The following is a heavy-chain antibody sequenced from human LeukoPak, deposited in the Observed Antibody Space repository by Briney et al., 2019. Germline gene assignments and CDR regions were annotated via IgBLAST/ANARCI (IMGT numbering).Heavy chain of an antibody. V-gene: IGHV3-23*01. CDR3: AKDRRSIAARPGFDY. Sequence: GSLRLFCSASGFTFSSFAMGWVRQAPGKGLEWVSAISGSGGSTYYADSVKGRFTISRDNSKNTLYLQMNSLRAEDTAVYYCAKDRRSIAARPGFDYWGQGTLVTVSS. CDR1: GFTFSSFA. CDR2: ISGSGGST. J-gene: IGHJ4*02. D-gene: IGHD6-6*01.